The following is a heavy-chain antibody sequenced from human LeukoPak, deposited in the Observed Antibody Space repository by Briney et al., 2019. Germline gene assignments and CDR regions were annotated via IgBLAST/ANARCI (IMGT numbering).Heavy chain of an antibody. Sequence: SGGSLRLSCAASGFTFSSCGMHWVRQAPGKGLEWVAFIRYDGSNKYYADSVKGRFTISRDNSKNTLYLQMNSLRAEDTAVYYCAKTGGPYSSGWYPPIGYWGQGTLVTVSS. CDR2: IRYDGSNK. V-gene: IGHV3-30*02. D-gene: IGHD6-19*01. CDR3: AKTGGPYSSGWYPPIGY. CDR1: GFTFSSCG. J-gene: IGHJ4*02.